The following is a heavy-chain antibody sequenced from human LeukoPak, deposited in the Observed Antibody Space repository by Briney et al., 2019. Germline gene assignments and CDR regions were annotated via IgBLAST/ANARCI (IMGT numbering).Heavy chain of an antibody. Sequence: GGSLRLSCAASGFTFSSYGMHWVRQAPGKGLEWVAVIWYDGSNKYYADSVKGRFTISRDNSKNTLYLQMNSLRAEDTAVYYCAGGREYCSSTSCRDASDIWGLGTMVTVSS. CDR2: IWYDGSNK. D-gene: IGHD2-2*01. CDR3: AGGREYCSSTSCRDASDI. CDR1: GFTFSSYG. V-gene: IGHV3-33*01. J-gene: IGHJ3*02.